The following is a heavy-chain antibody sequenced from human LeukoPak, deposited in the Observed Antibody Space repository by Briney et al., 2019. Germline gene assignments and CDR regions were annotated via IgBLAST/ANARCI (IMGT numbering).Heavy chain of an antibody. Sequence: GASVKVSCKASGYTFTSYHMHWVRQAPGQGLEWMGIINPSGGSATYAQNFQGRVTMTRDTSTSTVYMELSSLRSEDTAVYYCARGYCSSGYCFQFDYWGQGTLVTVSS. CDR2: INPSGGSA. J-gene: IGHJ4*02. CDR3: ARGYCSSGYCFQFDY. V-gene: IGHV1-46*01. CDR1: GYTFTSYH. D-gene: IGHD2-15*01.